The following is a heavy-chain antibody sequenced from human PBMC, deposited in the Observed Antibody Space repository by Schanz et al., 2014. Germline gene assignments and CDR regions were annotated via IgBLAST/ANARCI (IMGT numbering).Heavy chain of an antibody. CDR1: GFTFSSYA. Sequence: QVQLVESGGGVVQPGRSLRLSCAASGFTFSSYAMHWVRQAPGKGLEWVAVISYDGRNKYYADSVKGRFTISRDNAKNSVFLQMNSLRVEDTAVYDCARVPVGYGSGIWDVWGQGTSVTVSS. D-gene: IGHD3-10*01. V-gene: IGHV3-30-3*01. J-gene: IGHJ6*02. CDR2: ISYDGRNK. CDR3: ARVPVGYGSGIWDV.